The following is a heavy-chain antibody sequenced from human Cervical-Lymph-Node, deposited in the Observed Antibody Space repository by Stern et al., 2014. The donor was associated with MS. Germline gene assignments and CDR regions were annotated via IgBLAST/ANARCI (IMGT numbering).Heavy chain of an antibody. CDR3: TRRIYGDYGE. V-gene: IGHV4-4*02. J-gene: IGHJ1*01. Sequence: VQLVQSGPGLVKPSGTLSLTCAVSGGSITTSTWWTWVRQPPGKGLEWIGEIYHTGTTNYNQSLKRVTISVDKSKNQFSLKLRSVTAADTAFYYCTRRIYGDYGEWGQGTLVTVSS. CDR2: IYHTGTT. CDR1: GGSITTSTW. D-gene: IGHD4-17*01.